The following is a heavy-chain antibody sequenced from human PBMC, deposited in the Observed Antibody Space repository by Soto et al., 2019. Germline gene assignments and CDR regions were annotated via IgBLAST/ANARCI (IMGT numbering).Heavy chain of an antibody. D-gene: IGHD6-13*01. V-gene: IGHV3-7*01. Sequence: EGQLVESGGGLVQPGGSLRLSCAASGFRFSGYWMGWARQVPGKRLEWVANISQGGSEKYYVDSVKGRFTISRDNPKNSMNLQMDSRKVEDTADYYCASFGSSWYAQHPSNSWGQGTLVTVSS. CDR3: ASFGSSWYAQHPSNS. CDR2: ISQGGSEK. CDR1: GFRFSGYW. J-gene: IGHJ4*02.